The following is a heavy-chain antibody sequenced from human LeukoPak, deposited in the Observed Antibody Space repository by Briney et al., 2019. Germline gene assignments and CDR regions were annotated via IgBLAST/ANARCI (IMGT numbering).Heavy chain of an antibody. D-gene: IGHD3-10*01. J-gene: IGHJ4*02. Sequence: GESLQISCKGSGSLFTNYWIGWVRQMPGKGLEWMGIIYPGDSDTRYSPSFQGQVTISADKSISTAFLQWSSLKASDTAMYYCARRGSGSGSYGGYWGQGTLVTVSS. CDR3: ARRGSGSGSYGGY. CDR2: IYPGDSDT. V-gene: IGHV5-51*01. CDR1: GSLFTNYW.